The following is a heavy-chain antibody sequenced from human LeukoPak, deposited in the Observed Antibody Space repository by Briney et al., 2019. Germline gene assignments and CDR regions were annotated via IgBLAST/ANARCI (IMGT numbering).Heavy chain of an antibody. D-gene: IGHD1-1*01. CDR1: GGTFSSYA. J-gene: IGHJ5*02. CDR2: IIPIFGTA. V-gene: IGHV1-69*06. Sequence: GASVKVSCKASGGTFSSYAISWVRQAPGQGLEWMGGIIPIFGTANYAQKFQGRVTITADKSTSTAYMELSSPRSEDTAVYYCARLLHRLERWFDPWGQGTLVTVSS. CDR3: ARLLHRLERWFDP.